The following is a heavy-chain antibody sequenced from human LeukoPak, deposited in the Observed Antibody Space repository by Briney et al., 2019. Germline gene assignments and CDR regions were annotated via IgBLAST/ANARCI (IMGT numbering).Heavy chain of an antibody. V-gene: IGHV3-74*01. CDR3: ARDSGTTVGYFDY. J-gene: IGHJ4*02. CDR2: INSDGSST. D-gene: IGHD4-23*01. Sequence: GGSLRLSCAASGFTFGNYWMHWVRQAPGKGLVWVSRINSDGSSTSYADSVKGRFSVSRDNTKNTLYLQMNSLRAEDTAVYYCARDSGTTVGYFDYWGQGTLVTVSS. CDR1: GFTFGNYW.